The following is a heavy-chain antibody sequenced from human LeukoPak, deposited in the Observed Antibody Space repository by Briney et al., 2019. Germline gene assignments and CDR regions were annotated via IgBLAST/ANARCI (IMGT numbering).Heavy chain of an antibody. CDR1: GFIFSDYY. Sequence: GSLRLSCAASGFIFSDYYMTWIRQAPGKGLEWIGEINHSGSTNYNPSLKSRVTISVDTSKNQFSLKLSSVTAADTAVYYCARVYDFWSGYYTYYFDYWGQGTLVTVSS. V-gene: IGHV4-34*01. J-gene: IGHJ4*02. D-gene: IGHD3-3*01. CDR3: ARVYDFWSGYYTYYFDY. CDR2: INHSGST.